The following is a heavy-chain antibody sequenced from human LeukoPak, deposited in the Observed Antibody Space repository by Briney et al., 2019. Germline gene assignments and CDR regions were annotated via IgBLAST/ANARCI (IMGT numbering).Heavy chain of an antibody. CDR3: ASLRIYYDSSGLLRGFDY. J-gene: IGHJ4*02. D-gene: IGHD3-22*01. Sequence: ASVKVSCKASGYTFTGYYMHWVRQAPGQGLEWRGWINLNIVGPNYAQKFQGRVTMTRDPSITTAYMELSRQRYDDTAVYYCASLRIYYDSSGLLRGFDYWGQGTLATVSS. CDR1: GYTFTGYY. V-gene: IGHV1-2*02. CDR2: INLNIVGP.